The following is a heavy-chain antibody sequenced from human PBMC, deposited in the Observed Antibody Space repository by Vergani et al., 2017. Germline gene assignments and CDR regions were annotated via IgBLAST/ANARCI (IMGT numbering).Heavy chain of an antibody. V-gene: IGHV3-21*02. CDR2: ISGSSSYV. D-gene: IGHD6-19*01. Sequence: EVQLVESWGGLVKPGGSLRLSCAASGFSFSSYSMNWVRQAPGKGLEWVASISGSSSYVFYRDSVEGRFTITRDNAKKPVYLQMNSLRTEDTALYYCAKDISGWPEYYYYYYGMDVWGQGTTVTVSS. CDR1: GFSFSSYS. CDR3: AKDISGWPEYYYYYYGMDV. J-gene: IGHJ6*02.